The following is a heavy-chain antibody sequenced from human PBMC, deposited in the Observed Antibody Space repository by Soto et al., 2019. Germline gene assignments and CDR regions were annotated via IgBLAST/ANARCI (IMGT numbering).Heavy chain of an antibody. D-gene: IGHD3-22*01. CDR2: ISSSGSTI. V-gene: IGHV3-48*03. CDR1: GFTFSSYE. CDR3: ARDRGDYYYDSSGGFDY. Sequence: EVQLVESGGGLVQPGGSLRLSCAASGFTFSSYEMNWVRQAPGKGLEWVSYISSSGSTIYYADSVKGRFTISRDNAKKSLYLQMNSLRAEDTAVYYCARDRGDYYYDSSGGFDYWGQGTLVTVSS. J-gene: IGHJ4*02.